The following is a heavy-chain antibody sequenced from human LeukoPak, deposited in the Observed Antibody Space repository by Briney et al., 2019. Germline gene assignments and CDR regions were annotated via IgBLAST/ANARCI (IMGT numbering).Heavy chain of an antibody. D-gene: IGHD3-3*01. Sequence: SETLSLTCAVYGGSFSGYYWSWIRQPPGKGLEWIGETNHSGSTNYNPSLKSRVTISVDTSKNQFSLKLSSVTAADTAVYYCARGARRITIFGVVIEFDYWGQGTLVTVSS. CDR3: ARGARRITIFGVVIEFDY. CDR1: GGSFSGYY. CDR2: TNHSGST. V-gene: IGHV4-34*01. J-gene: IGHJ4*02.